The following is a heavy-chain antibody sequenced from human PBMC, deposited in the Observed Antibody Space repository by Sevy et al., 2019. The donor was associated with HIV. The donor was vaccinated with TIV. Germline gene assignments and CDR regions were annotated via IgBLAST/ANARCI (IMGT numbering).Heavy chain of an antibody. CDR2: TGNKADGYTT. CDR3: ATHAGIAAAARVFDY. CDR1: GFTFSDHY. J-gene: IGHJ4*02. D-gene: IGHD6-25*01. V-gene: IGHV3-72*01. Sequence: GGSLRLSCVASGFTFSDHYMEWVRQAPGKGLEWVGRTGNKADGYTTEYAASVKGRFTISRDESKNSLYVQMNSLKAVDTAVYYCATHAGIAAAARVFDYWGQGTLVTVSS.